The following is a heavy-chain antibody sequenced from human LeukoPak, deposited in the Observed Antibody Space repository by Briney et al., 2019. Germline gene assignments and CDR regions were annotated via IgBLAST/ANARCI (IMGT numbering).Heavy chain of an antibody. D-gene: IGHD1/OR15-1a*01. CDR1: VGSISTYY. CDR2: IYDSGST. Sequence: SQTLSLTCTVSVGSISTYYWSWIRQPPGKGLEWIGYIYDSGSTYYNPSLKSRVTISVDTSKNQFSLKLNGVTAADTAVYYCARNKPLDPFDIWGQGTMVTVSS. CDR3: ARNKPLDPFDI. V-gene: IGHV4-59*01. J-gene: IGHJ3*02.